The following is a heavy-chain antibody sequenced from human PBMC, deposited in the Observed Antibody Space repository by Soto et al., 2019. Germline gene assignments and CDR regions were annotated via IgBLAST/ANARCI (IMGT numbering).Heavy chain of an antibody. CDR1: GYTFTGYY. CDR3: ALAAAADTTSSDAFDI. D-gene: IGHD6-13*01. J-gene: IGHJ3*02. Sequence: ASVKVSCKASGYTFTGYYMHWVRQAPGQGLEWMGWINPNSGGTNYAQKFQGWVTMTRDTSISTAYMELSRLRSDDTAVYYCALAAAADTTSSDAFDIWGQGTMVTVSS. CDR2: INPNSGGT. V-gene: IGHV1-2*04.